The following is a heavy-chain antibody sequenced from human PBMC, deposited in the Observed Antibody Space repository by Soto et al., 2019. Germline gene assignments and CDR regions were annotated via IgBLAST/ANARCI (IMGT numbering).Heavy chain of an antibody. Sequence: EVQLVESGGGLVQPGGSLRLSCTVSGFTFGDYWMTWVRQAPGKGLEWVANMNQDGSEKYYVDSVQGRFAISRDNAKNSLYLQMHSLSAEDTAVYYCASQRVSYAMDVWGQGTTDTVSS. D-gene: IGHD1-1*01. CDR1: GFTFGDYW. J-gene: IGHJ6*02. V-gene: IGHV3-7*05. CDR3: ASQRVSYAMDV. CDR2: MNQDGSEK.